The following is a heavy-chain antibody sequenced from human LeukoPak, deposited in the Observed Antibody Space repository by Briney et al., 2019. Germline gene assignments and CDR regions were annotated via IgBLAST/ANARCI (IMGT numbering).Heavy chain of an antibody. D-gene: IGHD4/OR15-4a*01. CDR2: INPNSGGT. Sequence: RWASVKVSCKASGYTFTGYYMHWVRQAPGQGLEWMGWINPNSGGTNYAQKFQGRVTMTRDTSISTAYMELSSLRSDDTAVYYCARPLYGAASVALNPNSLDYWGQGTLVTVSS. CDR1: GYTFTGYY. CDR3: ARPLYGAASVALNPNSLDY. V-gene: IGHV1-2*02. J-gene: IGHJ4*02.